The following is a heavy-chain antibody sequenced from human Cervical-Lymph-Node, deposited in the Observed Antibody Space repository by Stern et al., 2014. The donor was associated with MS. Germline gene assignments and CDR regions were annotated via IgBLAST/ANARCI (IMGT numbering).Heavy chain of an antibody. CDR1: GFTFSTYA. J-gene: IGHJ4*02. D-gene: IGHD3-10*01. CDR2: VSYDGTQR. V-gene: IGHV3-30-3*01. CDR3: ARGGRGVGLEY. Sequence: MQLVESGGSVVQPGRSLTLSCVVSGFTFSTYAMHWVRQAPGKGLECVAFVSYDGTQRNSTDSVKARFTISRDNSKNTLYLHMNSLRDEDTAVYFCARGGRGVGLEYWGQGAMVTVSS.